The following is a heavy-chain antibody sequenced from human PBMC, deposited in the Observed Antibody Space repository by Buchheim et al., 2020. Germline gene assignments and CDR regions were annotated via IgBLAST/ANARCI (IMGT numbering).Heavy chain of an antibody. CDR2: IIPIFGTA. D-gene: IGHD2-15*01. J-gene: IGHJ6*02. CDR3: ARGWGYCSGGSCYKGGYYYYGMDV. CDR1: GGTFSSYA. Sequence: QVQLVQSGAEVKKPGSSVKVSCKASGGTFSSYAISWVRQAPGQGLEWMGGIIPIFGTANYAQKFQGRVTITADKSTSTAYMELSSLRSEDTAVYYWARGWGYCSGGSCYKGGYYYYGMDVWGQGTT. V-gene: IGHV1-69*06.